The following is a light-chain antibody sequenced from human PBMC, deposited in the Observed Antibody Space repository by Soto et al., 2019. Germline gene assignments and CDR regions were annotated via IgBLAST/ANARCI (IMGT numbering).Light chain of an antibody. CDR1: QSSSTS. J-gene: IGKJ2*01. CDR2: AAS. CDR3: QQYGSSPYT. V-gene: IGKV3-20*01. Sequence: EIVLTQSPGTLSLSPGERATLSCRASQSSSTSLAWYQQKPGQAPRLLIFAASSRATGIPDRFSGGGSGTDFTLTVSSMEQEDFAVYFCQQYGSSPYTFGQGTKLEI.